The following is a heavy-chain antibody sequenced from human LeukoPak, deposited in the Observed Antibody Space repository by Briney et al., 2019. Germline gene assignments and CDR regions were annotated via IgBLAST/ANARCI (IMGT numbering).Heavy chain of an antibody. CDR3: ARGPGITGTYYYYGMDV. CDR1: GFTFSSYW. CDR2: IKQDGSEK. J-gene: IGHJ6*02. V-gene: IGHV3-7*01. Sequence: GGSLRLSCAASGFTFSSYWMSWVRQAPGKGLEWVANIKQDGSEKYYVDSVKGRFTISRDNAKNSLYLQMNSLRAEDTAVYYCARGPGITGTYYYYGMDVWGQGTTVTVSS. D-gene: IGHD1-20*01.